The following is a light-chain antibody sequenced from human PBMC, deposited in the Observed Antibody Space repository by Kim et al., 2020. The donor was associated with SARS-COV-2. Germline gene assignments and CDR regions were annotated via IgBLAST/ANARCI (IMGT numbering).Light chain of an antibody. CDR1: KLGDKY. V-gene: IGLV3-1*01. Sequence: VYGTPGQTASITCSGDKLGDKYACWYQQKPGQSPVLVIYQDRKRPSGIPERFSGSNSGNTATLTISGTQAMDEAEYYCQVWSSGAVFGGGTQLTVL. CDR3: QVWSSGAV. CDR2: QDR. J-gene: IGLJ2*01.